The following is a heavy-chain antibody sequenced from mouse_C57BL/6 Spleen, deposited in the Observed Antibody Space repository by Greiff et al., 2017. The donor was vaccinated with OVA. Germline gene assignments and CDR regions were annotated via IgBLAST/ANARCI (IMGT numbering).Heavy chain of an antibody. Sequence: DVMLVESGGGLVKPGGSLKLSCAASGFTFSSYTMSWVRQTPEKRLEWVATISGGGGNTYYPDSVKGRFTISRDNAKNTLYLQMSSLRSEDTALYYCTRGDSPMDYWGQGTSVTVSS. CDR1: GFTFSSYT. CDR2: ISGGGGNT. J-gene: IGHJ4*01. CDR3: TRGDSPMDY. V-gene: IGHV5-9*01. D-gene: IGHD3-3*01.